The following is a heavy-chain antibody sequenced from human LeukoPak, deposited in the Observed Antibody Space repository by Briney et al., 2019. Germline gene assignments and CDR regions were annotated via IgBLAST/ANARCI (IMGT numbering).Heavy chain of an antibody. CDR1: GFTFSSYA. V-gene: IGHV3-23*01. Sequence: GGSLRLSCAASGFTFSSYAMSWVRQAPGKGLEWVSTISGNSGSTSYADSVKGRFTISRDNSKNTLYLQMNSLRAEDTAVYYCANIASGRGWGQGTLVTVSS. D-gene: IGHD5/OR15-5a*01. J-gene: IGHJ4*02. CDR3: ANIASGRG. CDR2: ISGNSGST.